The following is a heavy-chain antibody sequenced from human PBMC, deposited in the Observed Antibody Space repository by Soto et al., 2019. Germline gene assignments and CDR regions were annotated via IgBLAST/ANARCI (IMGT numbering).Heavy chain of an antibody. J-gene: IGHJ4*02. Sequence: EVQLLESGGGLVQPGESLRLSCAASGFTFSSYAMSWVRQAPGKGLEWVSVISGSDDSTYYADSVKGRFTISRDNYKTPRYLQMNSLRAEDAAVYYCAKRSSSSTFDYWGQGTLVTVSS. CDR3: AKRSSSSTFDY. CDR1: GFTFSSYA. D-gene: IGHD6-6*01. CDR2: ISGSDDST. V-gene: IGHV3-23*01.